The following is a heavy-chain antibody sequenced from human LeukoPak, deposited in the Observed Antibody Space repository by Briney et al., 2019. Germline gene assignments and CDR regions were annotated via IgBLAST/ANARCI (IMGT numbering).Heavy chain of an antibody. CDR3: ARGTRGTGAFFDY. V-gene: IGHV3-74*03. Sequence: GGSLRLSCAAPGFTFSSYWMHWLRQAPGKGLMWVSRISPDGSRAEYADSVKGRFTISRDNAKNTVSMQMNSLTTEDTAFYYCARGTRGTGAFFDYWGQGALVTVSS. J-gene: IGHJ4*02. D-gene: IGHD1-1*01. CDR2: ISPDGSRA. CDR1: GFTFSSYW.